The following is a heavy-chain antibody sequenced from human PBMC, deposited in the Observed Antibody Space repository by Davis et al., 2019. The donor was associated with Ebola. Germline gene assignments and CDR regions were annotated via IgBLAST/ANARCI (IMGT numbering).Heavy chain of an antibody. J-gene: IGHJ2*01. CDR3: AKDGGNYPYWYFDL. CDR2: ISGSGGST. D-gene: IGHD1-7*01. V-gene: IGHV3-23*01. CDR1: GFTFSSYA. Sequence: PGGSLRLSCAASGFTFSSYAMSWVRQAPGKGLEWVSAISGSGGSTYYADSVKGRFTISRDNSRNTLYLQMNSLRAEDTALYYCAKDGGNYPYWYFDLWGRGTLVTVSS.